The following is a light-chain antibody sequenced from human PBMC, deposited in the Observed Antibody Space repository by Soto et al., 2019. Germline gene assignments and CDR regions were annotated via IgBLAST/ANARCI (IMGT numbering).Light chain of an antibody. CDR3: TSYSRYRVLV. Sequence: QSALTQPASVSGSPGQSITISCTGTSSDVGGHNRVSWSQQHPGKAPKLMIYEVNKRPSGVSDRFSGSKSANTASLTISALQPEDEADYYCTSYSRYRVLVFGGGTKLTVL. CDR1: SSDVGGHNR. J-gene: IGLJ3*02. V-gene: IGLV2-14*01. CDR2: EVN.